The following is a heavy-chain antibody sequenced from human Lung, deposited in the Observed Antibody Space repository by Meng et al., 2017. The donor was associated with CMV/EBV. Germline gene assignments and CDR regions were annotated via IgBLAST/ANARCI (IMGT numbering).Heavy chain of an antibody. Sequence: GGSLRLSCAVSGLTFSSYSMNWVRQAPGKGLEWVSSISSSGTYIYYADSVKGRFSISRDNAQNSLYLQMNSLRADDTAVYYCARDVSPRSSAYFAIYYFYALDVWGQGTTVTVSS. D-gene: IGHD2-21*01. V-gene: IGHV3-21*01. J-gene: IGHJ6*02. CDR3: ARDVSPRSSAYFAIYYFYALDV. CDR1: GLTFSSYS. CDR2: ISSSGTYI.